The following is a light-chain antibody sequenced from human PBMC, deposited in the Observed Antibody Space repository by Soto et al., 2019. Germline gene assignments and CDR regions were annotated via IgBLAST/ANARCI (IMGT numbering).Light chain of an antibody. CDR2: EVS. CDR1: SSDVGGYNY. V-gene: IGLV2-8*01. CDR3: SSYAGSNGV. J-gene: IGLJ1*01. Sequence: QSVLTQPPSASGSPGQSVTISCTGTSSDVGGYNYVSWYQQHPGKAPKLMIYEVSKRPSGVPDRFSGSKSGNTASLTVSGHQAEDEADYYCSSYAGSNGVFGTGTKVTVL.